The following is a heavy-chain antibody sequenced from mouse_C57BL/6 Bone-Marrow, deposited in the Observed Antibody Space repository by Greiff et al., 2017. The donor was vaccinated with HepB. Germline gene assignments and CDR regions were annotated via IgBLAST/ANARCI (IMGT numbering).Heavy chain of an antibody. CDR2: IYPGDGDT. D-gene: IGHD2-5*01. Sequence: QVQLQQSGPELVKPGASVKISCKASGYAFSSSWMNWVKQRPGKGLEWIGRIYPGDGDTNYNGKFKGKATLTADKSSSTAYMQLSSLTSEDSAVYFCATYYSKEGYAMDYWGQGTSFTVSS. V-gene: IGHV1-82*01. CDR3: ATYYSKEGYAMDY. J-gene: IGHJ4*01. CDR1: GYAFSSSW.